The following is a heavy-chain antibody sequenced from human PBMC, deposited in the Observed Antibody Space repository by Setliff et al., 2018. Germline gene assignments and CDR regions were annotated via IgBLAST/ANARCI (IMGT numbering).Heavy chain of an antibody. J-gene: IGHJ4*02. CDR1: GFSFSTYA. Sequence: GESLKISCAASGFSFSTYAMHWVRQAPGKGLEWVALIWYDGSNIHYVDSVKGRFTISRDNSKNTLYLQMNSLRAEDTAVYYCASYCSSTSCPFDYWGQGTLVTVPS. V-gene: IGHV3-33*01. CDR2: IWYDGSNI. D-gene: IGHD2-2*01. CDR3: ASYCSSTSCPFDY.